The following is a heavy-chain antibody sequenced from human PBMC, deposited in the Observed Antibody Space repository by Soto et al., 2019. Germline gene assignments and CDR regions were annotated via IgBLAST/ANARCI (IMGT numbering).Heavy chain of an antibody. CDR2: IYPSGTT. J-gene: IGHJ5*02. D-gene: IGHD3-3*01. CDR1: GGSINSSNW. Sequence: SETLSLTCAVSGGSINSSNWWTWVRQTPGQGLEWIGEIYPSGTTNYNPSLKTRVTISLDKSTNQFSLRLTSVTAADTAVYYCARKGWSFGVVSRGGLAPWGQGSLVTVSS. V-gene: IGHV4-4*02. CDR3: ARKGWSFGVVSRGGLAP.